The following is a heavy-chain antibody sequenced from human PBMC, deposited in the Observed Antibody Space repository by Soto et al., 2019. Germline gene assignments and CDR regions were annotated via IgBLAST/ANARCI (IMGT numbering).Heavy chain of an antibody. CDR2: INHSGST. Sequence: PSETLSLTCAVYGGSFSGYYWSWIRQPPGKGLEWIGEINHSGSTNYNPSLKSRVTISVDTSKNQFSLKLSSVTAADTAVYYCAREGGGYNYLGIQEDYWGQGTLVTVSS. J-gene: IGHJ4*02. D-gene: IGHD5-12*01. V-gene: IGHV4-34*01. CDR3: AREGGGYNYLGIQEDY. CDR1: GGSFSGYY.